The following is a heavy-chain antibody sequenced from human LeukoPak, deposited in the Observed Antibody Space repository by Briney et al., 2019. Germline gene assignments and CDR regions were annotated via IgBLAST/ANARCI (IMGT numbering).Heavy chain of an antibody. D-gene: IGHD3/OR15-3a*01. CDR1: GCTFSTSD. J-gene: IGHJ4*02. V-gene: IGHV3-64*01. CDR3: ARGRTAYSYWHYFDD. Sequence: GGSLRLSCIGSGCTFSTSDLHWVRQAAGNGLEYVAAIHANGDTTSYAKSVKGRSTTSRDKSKNTVFLQMGGLRDEDMAVYYCARGRTAYSYWHYFDDWGKGTMVTVSS. CDR2: IHANGDTT.